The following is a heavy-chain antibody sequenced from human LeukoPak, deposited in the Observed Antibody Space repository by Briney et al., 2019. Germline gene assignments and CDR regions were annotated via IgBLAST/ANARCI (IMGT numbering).Heavy chain of an antibody. J-gene: IGHJ4*02. CDR3: VLELTVGKHYFDS. D-gene: IGHD1-7*01. Sequence: GGSLRLSCAVSGITFRNYSMNWVRQAPGKGLEWVSSISSSSSYIYYADSVKGRFTISRDNAKNSLYLQMNSLRAGDTAVYYCVLELTVGKHYFDSWGQGTLVTVSS. CDR1: GITFRNYS. V-gene: IGHV3-21*01. CDR2: ISSSSSYI.